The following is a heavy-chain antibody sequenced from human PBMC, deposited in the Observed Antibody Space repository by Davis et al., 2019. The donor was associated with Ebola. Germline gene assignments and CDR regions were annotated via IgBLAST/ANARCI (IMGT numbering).Heavy chain of an antibody. D-gene: IGHD2/OR15-2a*01. V-gene: IGHV4-4*08. J-gene: IGHJ4*02. Sequence: SETLSLTCTVSGGSISSYYWSWIRQPPGKGLEWIGEISHTGSTNYNPSLKSRVTISVDTSKNQFSLKLSSVTAADTAVYYCARRISSFRYYFDYWGQGTLVTVSS. CDR2: ISHTGST. CDR1: GGSISSYY. CDR3: ARRISSFRYYFDY.